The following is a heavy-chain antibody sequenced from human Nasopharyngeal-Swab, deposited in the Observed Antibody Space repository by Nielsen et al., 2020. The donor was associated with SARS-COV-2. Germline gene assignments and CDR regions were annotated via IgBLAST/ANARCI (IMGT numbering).Heavy chain of an antibody. CDR3: ARDRLDCSGGSCYSWAYYYYGMDV. J-gene: IGHJ6*02. V-gene: IGHV3-30*03. CDR2: IAHDASNE. Sequence: VRQAPGKGLEWVAFIAHDASNEYYGDSVKGRFSISRDSSKNTLYLQMNSLRAEDTAVYYCARDRLDCSGGSCYSWAYYYYGMDVWGQGTTVTVSS. D-gene: IGHD2-15*01.